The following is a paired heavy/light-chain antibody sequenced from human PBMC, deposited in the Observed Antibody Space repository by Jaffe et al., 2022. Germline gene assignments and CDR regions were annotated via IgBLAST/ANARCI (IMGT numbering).Heavy chain of an antibody. CDR1: GFSLSTSGQG. J-gene: IGHJ4*02. Sequence: QITLKESGPALVKPTQTLALTCTFSGFSLSTSGQGVGWIRQPPGKALEWLALIYWDEDKRYSPSLRSRLTVTKDTSKNQVVLTMTNMGPVDTATYYCAHRSPLGSGGYYFDYWGQGTLVTVSS. D-gene: IGHD3-10*01. CDR2: IYWDEDK. CDR3: AHRSPLGSGGYYFDY. V-gene: IGHV2-5*02.
Light chain of an antibody. CDR3: QAWDSSTAVYV. J-gene: IGLJ1*01. Sequence: SYELTQPPSVSVSPGQTASITCSGEKLGDKSAYWYQQKSGQSPVVVIYQDSKRPSGIPERFSGSNSGNTATLTISGTQAMDEADYYCQAWDSSTAVYVFGTGTKVTVL. V-gene: IGLV3-1*01. CDR1: KLGDKS. CDR2: QDS.